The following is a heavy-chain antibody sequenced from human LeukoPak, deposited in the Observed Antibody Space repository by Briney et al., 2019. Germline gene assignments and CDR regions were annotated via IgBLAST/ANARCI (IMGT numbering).Heavy chain of an antibody. CDR1: GFTFSSYW. D-gene: IGHD3-10*01. J-gene: IGHJ4*02. CDR3: ARRSMVRGPLDY. V-gene: IGHV3-7*03. Sequence: GGSLRLSCAASGFTFSSYWMTWVRQGPGKGLEWVASIDQDGSDKYYVDSMKGRFTISRDNAKNSLYLQMNSLRAEDTAVYYCARRSMVRGPLDYWGQGTLVTVSS. CDR2: IDQDGSDK.